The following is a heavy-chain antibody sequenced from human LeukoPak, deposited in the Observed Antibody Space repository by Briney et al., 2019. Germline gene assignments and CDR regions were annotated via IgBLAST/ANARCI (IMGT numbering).Heavy chain of an antibody. V-gene: IGHV4-39*07. CDR2: IYYSGST. D-gene: IGHD3-10*01. CDR3: ARDLRYGSGSYYTRLAFDI. Sequence: SETLSLTCTVSGGSISSSSYYWGWIRQPPGKGLEWIGSIYYSGSTYYNPSLKSRVTISVDTSKNQFSLKLSSVTAADTAVYYCARDLRYGSGSYYTRLAFDIWGQGTMVTVSS. CDR1: GGSISSSSYY. J-gene: IGHJ3*02.